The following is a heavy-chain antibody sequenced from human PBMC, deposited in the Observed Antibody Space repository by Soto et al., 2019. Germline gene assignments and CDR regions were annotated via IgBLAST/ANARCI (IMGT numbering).Heavy chain of an antibody. V-gene: IGHV1-3*01. Sequence: GASVKVSCKASGYTFTSYAMHWVRQAPGQRLEWMGWINAGNGNTKYSQKFQGRVTITRDTSASTAYMELSSLRSEDTAVYYCARYRTTSPTAVAGKQQTGAEYFQHWGQGTLVTAPQ. CDR2: INAGNGNT. CDR1: GYTFTSYA. D-gene: IGHD6-19*01. CDR3: ARYRTTSPTAVAGKQQTGAEYFQH. J-gene: IGHJ1*01.